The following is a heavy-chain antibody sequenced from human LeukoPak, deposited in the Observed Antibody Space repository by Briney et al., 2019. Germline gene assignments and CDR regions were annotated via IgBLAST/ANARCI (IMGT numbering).Heavy chain of an antibody. D-gene: IGHD6-19*01. CDR2: IYPGDSDT. CDR1: GYSFTSYW. CDR3: ARPIVDSYSSGWYWFDP. J-gene: IGHJ5*02. Sequence: GESLKISCKGSGYSFTSYWIGWVRQMPGKGLGWMGIIYPGDSDTRYSPSFQGQVTISADKSISTAYLQWSSLKASDTAMYYCARPIVDSYSSGWYWFDPWGQGTLVTVSS. V-gene: IGHV5-51*01.